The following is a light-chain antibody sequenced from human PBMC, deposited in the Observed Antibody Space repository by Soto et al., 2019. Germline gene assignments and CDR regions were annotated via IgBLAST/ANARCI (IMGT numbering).Light chain of an antibody. CDR2: DVN. J-gene: IGLJ1*01. CDR1: SSDVGGYSY. V-gene: IGLV2-14*01. Sequence: QSALTQPASVSGSPGQSITISCTGTSSDVGGYSYVSWYQQHPGKAPKLMIYDVNNRPSGVSNRFSGSKSCNTASLTISGLQAEDEADYYCSSYTYSSTLYVFGTGTKLTVL. CDR3: SSYTYSSTLYV.